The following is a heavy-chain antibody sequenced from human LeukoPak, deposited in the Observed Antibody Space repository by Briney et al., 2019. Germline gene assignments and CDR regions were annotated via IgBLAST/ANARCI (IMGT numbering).Heavy chain of an antibody. D-gene: IGHD1-26*01. CDR3: TRADSGSYGPVHY. CDR2: IYYSGST. V-gene: IGHV4-59*01. Sequence: KPSETLSLTCTVSGGSISSYYWSWIRQPPGKGLEWIGYIYYSGSTNYNPSLKSRVTISVDTSKNQFSLKLSSVTAADTAVYFCTRADSGSYGPVHYRGQGTLVTVSS. J-gene: IGHJ4*02. CDR1: GGSISSYY.